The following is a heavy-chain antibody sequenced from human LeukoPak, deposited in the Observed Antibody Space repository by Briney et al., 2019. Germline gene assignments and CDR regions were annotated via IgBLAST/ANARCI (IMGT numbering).Heavy chain of an antibody. D-gene: IGHD3-9*01. CDR2: ITGSGGNT. CDR1: GFTFSNYA. V-gene: IGHV3-23*01. CDR3: AKWGDYDVLTGYYVSDY. J-gene: IGHJ4*02. Sequence: PGGSLRLSCVASGFTFSNYAMSWVRQAPGKGLEWVSAITGSGGNTYYADSVKGRFTISRDNSKNTVFLQMNSLRAEDTAVYYCAKWGDYDVLTGYYVSDYWGQGTLVTASS.